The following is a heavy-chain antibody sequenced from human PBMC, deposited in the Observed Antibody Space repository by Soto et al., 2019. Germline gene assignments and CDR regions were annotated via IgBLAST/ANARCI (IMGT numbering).Heavy chain of an antibody. CDR1: GFTFSSYW. CDR3: ARGVYIAWFDP. CDR2: INSDGSST. V-gene: IGHV3-74*01. Sequence: PCGSLRLSCAASGFTFSSYWMHWVRQAPGKGLVWVSRINSDGSSTSYADSVKGRFTISRDNAKNTLYLQMNSLRAEDTAVDDCARGVYIAWFDPWGQGTLVTVAS. D-gene: IGHD5-12*01. J-gene: IGHJ5*01.